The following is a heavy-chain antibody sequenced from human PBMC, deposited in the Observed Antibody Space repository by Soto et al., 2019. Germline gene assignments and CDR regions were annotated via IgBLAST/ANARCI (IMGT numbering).Heavy chain of an antibody. D-gene: IGHD6-13*01. CDR1: GFTFSSYA. CDR2: TSGSGGST. Sequence: EVQLLESGGGLVQPGGSLRLSCAASGFTFSSYAMSWVRQAPGKGLEWVSATSGSGGSTYYADSVKGRFTISRDNSKNTLYLQMNSLRAEDTAVYYCAKVPKLDGSWYYFDYWGQGTLVTVSS. V-gene: IGHV3-23*01. J-gene: IGHJ4*02. CDR3: AKVPKLDGSWYYFDY.